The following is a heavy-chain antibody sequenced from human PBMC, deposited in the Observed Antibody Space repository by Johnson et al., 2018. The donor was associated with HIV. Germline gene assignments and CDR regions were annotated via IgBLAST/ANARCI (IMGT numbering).Heavy chain of an antibody. CDR3: ARKQWLEIPSDAFDI. J-gene: IGHJ3*02. CDR2: IYSDGSDT. V-gene: IGHV3-74*03. D-gene: IGHD6-19*01. Sequence: VQLVESGGGLVQPGGSLRLSCAASGFIFRNYWMHWVRQAPGKGLVWVARIYSDGSDTAYADSVKGRFTISRDNAKRTLYLQMNRLRAEDTAVYYCARKQWLEIPSDAFDIWGQGTMVTVSS. CDR1: GFIFRNYW.